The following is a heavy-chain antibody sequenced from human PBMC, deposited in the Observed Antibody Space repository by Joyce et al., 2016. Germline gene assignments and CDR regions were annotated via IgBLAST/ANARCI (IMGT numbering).Heavy chain of an antibody. J-gene: IGHJ6*02. CDR1: GLTFGDYA. CDR3: TREEIAAAGPYYCYYYGVDV. Sequence: EVQLVESGGGLVKPGRSLRLSCTASGLTFGDYALSWFRKAPGKGLEWVALIRSNEYGRKTEYAASVKGRFSMSRDDSKCIAYLQMNSMKTEDTAVYYCTREEIAAAGPYYCYYYGVDVWGQGTTVTVSS. CDR2: IRSNEYGRKT. D-gene: IGHD6-13*01. V-gene: IGHV3-49*05.